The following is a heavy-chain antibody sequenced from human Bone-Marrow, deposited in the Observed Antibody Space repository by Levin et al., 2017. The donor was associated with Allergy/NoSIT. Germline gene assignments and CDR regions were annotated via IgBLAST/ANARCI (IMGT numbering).Heavy chain of an antibody. J-gene: IGHJ4*02. CDR3: ARVAGPYYFDS. CDR2: IRGSGDNT. D-gene: IGHD1-14*01. V-gene: IGHV3-23*01. Sequence: GESLKISCADSGFTFSKYAMTWVRQAPGKGLEWVSAIRGSGDNTYYADSVKGRFTISRDNSKNTVYLQMNSLRGEDTAIYYCARVAGPYYFDSWGLGTLVTVSS. CDR1: GFTFSKYA.